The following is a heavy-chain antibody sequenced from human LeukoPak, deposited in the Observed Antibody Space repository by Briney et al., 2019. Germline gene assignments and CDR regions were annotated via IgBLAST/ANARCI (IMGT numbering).Heavy chain of an antibody. CDR3: ARARGYSYGSVPPFIY. CDR2: IYHSGST. V-gene: IGHV4-30-2*01. D-gene: IGHD5-18*01. Sequence: SETLSLTCTVSGGSISSGGYYWSWIRQPPGKGLEWIGYIYHSGSTYYNPSLKSRVTISVDRSKNQFSLKLSSVTAADTAVYYCARARGYSYGSVPPFIYWGQGTLVTVSS. CDR1: GGSISSGGYY. J-gene: IGHJ4*02.